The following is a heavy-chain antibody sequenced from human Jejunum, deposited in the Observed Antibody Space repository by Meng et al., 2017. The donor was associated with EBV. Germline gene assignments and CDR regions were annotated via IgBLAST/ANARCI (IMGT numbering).Heavy chain of an antibody. CDR2: IYWDDSR. D-gene: IGHD1-26*01. CDR3: AHKGSGSYPLDY. CDR1: GFSLTTNGVG. J-gene: IGHJ4*02. V-gene: IGHV2-5*02. Sequence: QLTLKDSGPTLAKPTQTLTLTCTFAGFSLTTNGVGVGWIRQPPGKALEWLAVIYWDDSRLYSPSLNSRLTITKDTSKSQVVLTMTDMDPVDTATYYCAHKGSGSYPLDYWGQGTLVTVSS.